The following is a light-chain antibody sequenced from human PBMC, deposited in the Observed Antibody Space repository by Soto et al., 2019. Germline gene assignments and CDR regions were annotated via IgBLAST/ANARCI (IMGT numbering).Light chain of an antibody. CDR1: QSVSSY. Sequence: EIVLTQSPATLSLSPVERATLSCMASQSVSSYLTWYQQKPGQAPRLLIYDVSIRATGVPARFSGTGSETDFTLTISGLQSEDSAVYFCQQYNNWPFSFGQGTRLEIK. V-gene: IGKV3-11*01. CDR3: QQYNNWPFS. CDR2: DVS. J-gene: IGKJ5*01.